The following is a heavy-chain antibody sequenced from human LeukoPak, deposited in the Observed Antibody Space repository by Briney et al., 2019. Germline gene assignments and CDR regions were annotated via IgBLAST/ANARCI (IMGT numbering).Heavy chain of an antibody. D-gene: IGHD2/OR15-2a*01. CDR2: INSDGSWT. J-gene: IGHJ4*02. CDR1: GNYL. CDR3: VSFYETY. Sequence: PGGSLRLSCAASGNYLMHWVRQVPGKGLVWVSHINSDGSWTSYADSVKGRFTISKDNAKNTMYLQMNSLRAEDTAVYYCVSFYETYWGRGTLVTVSS. V-gene: IGHV3-74*01.